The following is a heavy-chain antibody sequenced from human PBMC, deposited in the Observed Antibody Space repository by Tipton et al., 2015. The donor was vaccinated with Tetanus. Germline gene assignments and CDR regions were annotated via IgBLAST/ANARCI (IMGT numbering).Heavy chain of an antibody. J-gene: IGHJ4*02. CDR2: INPNSGGT. CDR1: GYTFTGNY. D-gene: IGHD5-18*01. V-gene: IGHV1-2*02. Sequence: QSGAEVKKPGASVKVSCKASGYTFTGNYMHWVRQAPGQGLEWMGWINPNSGGTNYAQKFQGRVSMTRDSSITTAYMELGWLRSDDTAVYFCVRGGYSYGYDYWGQGTLVIVSS. CDR3: VRGGYSYGYDY.